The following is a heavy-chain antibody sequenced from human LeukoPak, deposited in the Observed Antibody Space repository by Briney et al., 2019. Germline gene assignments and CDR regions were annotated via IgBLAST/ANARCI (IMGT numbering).Heavy chain of an antibody. CDR3: VTDANRILGARGTGY. Sequence: PGGSLRLSCAASGFDFSSAYMNWVRQAPGKGLEWVGLIKNKHEQQATDYAAPVRERFIITRDDSSSTLFLQMNSLKTEDTAVYYCVTDANRILGARGTGYWGQGILVTVSS. CDR1: GFDFSSAY. D-gene: IGHD1-26*01. V-gene: IGHV3-15*07. CDR2: IKNKHEQQAT. J-gene: IGHJ4*02.